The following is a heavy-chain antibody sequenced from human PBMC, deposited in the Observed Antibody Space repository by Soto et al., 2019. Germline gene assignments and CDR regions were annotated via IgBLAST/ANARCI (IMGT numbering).Heavy chain of an antibody. CDR3: ARGEGDNWNDARYYYYYGMDV. V-gene: IGHV4-34*01. D-gene: IGHD1-1*01. CDR1: GGSFSGYY. CDR2: INHSGST. J-gene: IGHJ6*02. Sequence: PSETLSLTCAVYGGSFSGYYWSWIRQPPGKGLEWIGEINHSGSTNYNPSLKSRVTISVDTSKNQFSLKLSSVTAADTAVYYFARGEGDNWNDARYYYYYGMDVWGQGTTVTVSS.